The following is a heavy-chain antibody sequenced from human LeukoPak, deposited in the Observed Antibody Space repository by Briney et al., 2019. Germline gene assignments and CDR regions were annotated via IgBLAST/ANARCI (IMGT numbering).Heavy chain of an antibody. Sequence: SQTLSLTCAVSGGSISSGGYSWSWIRQPPGKGLERIGYIYHSGSTYYNPSLKSRVTISVDTSKNQFSLKLSSVTAADTAVYYCARERDTVPPPGWFDPWGQGTLVTVSS. CDR2: IYHSGST. J-gene: IGHJ5*02. CDR3: ARERDTVPPPGWFDP. D-gene: IGHD5-18*01. CDR1: GGSISSGGYS. V-gene: IGHV4-30-2*01.